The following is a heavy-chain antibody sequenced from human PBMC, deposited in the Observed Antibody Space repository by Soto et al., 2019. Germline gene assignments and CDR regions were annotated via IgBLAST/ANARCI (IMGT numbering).Heavy chain of an antibody. Sequence: GGSLRLSCAASGFNFNNYWMHWVRQAPEKGLEWVSRINEDGSTTKYADFVRGRFTISRDNSKNTLYLQMNSLRAEDTAVYYCAKDQGSSWYEIDYWGQGTLVTVSS. CDR1: GFNFNNYW. CDR3: AKDQGSSWYEIDY. V-gene: IGHV3-74*01. CDR2: INEDGSTT. J-gene: IGHJ4*02. D-gene: IGHD6-13*01.